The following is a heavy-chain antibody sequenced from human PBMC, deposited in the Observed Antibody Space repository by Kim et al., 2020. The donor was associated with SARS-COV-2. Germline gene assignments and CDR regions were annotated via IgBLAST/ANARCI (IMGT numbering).Heavy chain of an antibody. CDR2: ISSSSSYI. CDR1: GFTFSSYS. Sequence: GGSLRLSCAASGFTFSSYSMNWVRQAPGKGLEWVSSISSSSSYIYYADSVKGRFTISRDNAKNSLYLQMNSLRAEDTAVYYCARARVSSWYDYYYYYGMDDWGQGTTVTVSS. CDR3: ARARVSSWYDYYYYYGMDD. V-gene: IGHV3-21*01. J-gene: IGHJ6*02. D-gene: IGHD6-13*01.